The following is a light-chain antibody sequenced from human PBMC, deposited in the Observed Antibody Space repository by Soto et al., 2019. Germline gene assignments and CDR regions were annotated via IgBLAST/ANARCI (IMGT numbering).Light chain of an antibody. CDR1: SSDVGGYNY. CDR2: EVS. CDR3: SSYAGSNKRV. V-gene: IGLV2-8*01. J-gene: IGLJ2*01. Sequence: QSALTQPPSASGSPGQSVAISCTGTSSDVGGYNYVSWYQQHPGKAPKLMIYEVSKRPSGVPDRFSGSKSGNTASLTVSGFQAEDEADYYCSSYAGSNKRVFGGGTKVTVL.